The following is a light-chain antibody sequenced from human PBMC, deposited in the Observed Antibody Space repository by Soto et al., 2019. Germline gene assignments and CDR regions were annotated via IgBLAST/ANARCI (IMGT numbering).Light chain of an antibody. J-gene: IGKJ2*01. V-gene: IGKV1-39*01. CDR2: AAS. Sequence: DIQMTQSPSSLPASAGDRVTITCRASQSIGNYLDWYQQRPGKAPTLLIYAASSLQSGVPSRFSGSGSGTVFTLTINSLQPEDFATYYCQQSFNTPYTFGQGTKLEIK. CDR1: QSIGNY. CDR3: QQSFNTPYT.